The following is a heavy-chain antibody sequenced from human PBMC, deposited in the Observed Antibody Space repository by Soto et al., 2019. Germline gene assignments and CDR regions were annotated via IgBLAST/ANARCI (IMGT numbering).Heavy chain of an antibody. J-gene: IGHJ4*02. CDR3: ARSSLTFFGGVCPDCDL. V-gene: IGHV4-4*09. CDR1: GASVSHYF. Sequence: QVHLQESGPGLVKPSETLSLTCDVSGASVSHYFWSWIRQPPGKGLEWLGYMSSSGDSTSNPALTSRITISLDMTRNHGPLNLSSLTFADTAVYDCARSSLTFFGGVCPDCDLWGPGTLVPVSS. D-gene: IGHD3-3*01. CDR2: MSSSGDS.